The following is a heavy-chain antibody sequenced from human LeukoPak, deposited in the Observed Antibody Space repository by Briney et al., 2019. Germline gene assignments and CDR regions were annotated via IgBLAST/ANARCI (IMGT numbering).Heavy chain of an antibody. CDR3: ARYYYDSSGFGNYFDY. Sequence: SETLSLTCTVSGGSISSSTYYWGWIRQPPGKGLEWIGSIYYSGSTYYNPSLKSRVTISVDTSKNQFSLKLSSVTAADTAVYYCARYYYDSSGFGNYFDYWGQGTLVTVSS. V-gene: IGHV4-39*07. J-gene: IGHJ4*02. CDR1: GGSISSSTYY. CDR2: IYYSGST. D-gene: IGHD3-22*01.